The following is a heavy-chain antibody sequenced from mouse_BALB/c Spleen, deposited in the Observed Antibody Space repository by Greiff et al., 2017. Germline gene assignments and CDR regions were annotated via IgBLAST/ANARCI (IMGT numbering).Heavy chain of an antibody. V-gene: IGHV5-17*02. D-gene: IGHD2-3*01. Sequence: EVHLVESGGGLVQPGGSRKLSCAASGFTFSSFGMHWVRQAPEKGLEWVAYISSGSSTIYYADTVKGRFTISRDNPKNTLFLQMTSLRSEDTAMYYCARDGFYWGQGTSVTVSS. CDR3: ARDGFY. CDR2: ISSGSSTI. CDR1: GFTFSSFG. J-gene: IGHJ4*01.